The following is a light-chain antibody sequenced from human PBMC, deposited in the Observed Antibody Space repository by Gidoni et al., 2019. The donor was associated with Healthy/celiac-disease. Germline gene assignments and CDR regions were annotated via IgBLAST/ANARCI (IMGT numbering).Light chain of an antibody. CDR3: QQYYSTPLT. Sequence: DIVMPQSPDSLAMSLGERATINCKPSQSVLYSSNNKNYLAWYQQKPGQPPKLLIYWASARESGVPDRFSGSGSGTDFTLTISSLQAEDVAVYYCQQYYSTPLTFGGXTKVEIK. J-gene: IGKJ4*01. V-gene: IGKV4-1*01. CDR1: QSVLYSSNNKNY. CDR2: WAS.